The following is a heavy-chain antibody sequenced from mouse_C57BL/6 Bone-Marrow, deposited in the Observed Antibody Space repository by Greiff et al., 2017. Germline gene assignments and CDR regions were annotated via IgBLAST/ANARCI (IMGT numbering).Heavy chain of an antibody. CDR1: GFSLSTFCMG. D-gene: IGHD2-3*01. CDR2: IWWDDDK. V-gene: IGHV8-8*01. CDR3: ARRMKDGYYFY. Sequence: QVTLKVSGPGLLQPSQTLSLTCSFSGFSLSTFCMGVGWIRQPSGKGLEWLAPIWWDDDKYYNPALKSRRTISKDTCKNQVCRKIANVDTADTATYYCARRMKDGYYFYWGQGTTLTVSS. J-gene: IGHJ2*01.